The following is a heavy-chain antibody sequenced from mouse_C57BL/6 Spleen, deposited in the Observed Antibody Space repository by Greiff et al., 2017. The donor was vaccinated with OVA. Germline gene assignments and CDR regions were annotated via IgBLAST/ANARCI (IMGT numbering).Heavy chain of an antibody. CDR1: GYTFTDYN. Sequence: VQLKQSGPELVKPGASVKMSCKASGYTFTDYNMHWVKQSHGKSLEWIGYINPNNGGTSYNQKFKGKATLTVNKSSSTAYMELRSLTSEDSAVYYCAIHYYGSSYAYWGQGTLVTVSA. J-gene: IGHJ3*01. CDR3: AIHYYGSSYAY. V-gene: IGHV1-22*01. D-gene: IGHD1-1*01. CDR2: INPNNGGT.